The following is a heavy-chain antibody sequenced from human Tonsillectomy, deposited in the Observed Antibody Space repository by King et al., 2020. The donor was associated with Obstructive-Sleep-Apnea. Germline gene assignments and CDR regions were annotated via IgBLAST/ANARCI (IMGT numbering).Heavy chain of an antibody. D-gene: IGHD6-19*01. CDR3: AGGWRGVYSSGWYYFDY. CDR1: GGSISSYY. Sequence: VQLQESGPGLVKPSETLSLTCTVSGGSISSYYWSWIRQPPGKGLEWVGYIYYSVSTNYNPSLKSRVTISLDTSKNQFSLKLSSVTAADTAVYYCAGGWRGVYSSGWYYFDYWGQGTLVTVSS. J-gene: IGHJ4*02. CDR2: IYYSVST. V-gene: IGHV4-59*01.